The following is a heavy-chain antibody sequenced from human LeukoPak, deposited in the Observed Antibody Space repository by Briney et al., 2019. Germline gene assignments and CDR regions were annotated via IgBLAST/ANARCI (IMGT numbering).Heavy chain of an antibody. CDR1: GFTFGDYA. D-gene: IGHD5-12*01. J-gene: IGHJ2*01. CDR3: ARDHYGYSGYDYSWYFDL. Sequence: GGSLRLSCTASGFTFGDYAMSWVRQAPGKGLEWVADIKQDGSEENYVDSVKGRFTISRDNAKSSLHLQMSSLRAEDTAVYYCARDHYGYSGYDYSWYFDLWGRGTLVTVSS. V-gene: IGHV3-7*03. CDR2: IKQDGSEE.